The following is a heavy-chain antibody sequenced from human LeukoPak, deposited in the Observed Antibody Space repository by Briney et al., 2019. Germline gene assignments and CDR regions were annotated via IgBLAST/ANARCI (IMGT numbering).Heavy chain of an antibody. D-gene: IGHD2-15*01. J-gene: IGHJ4*02. CDR1: GYTFTTYA. CDR3: ARGVVVVAATDY. Sequence: ASVKVSCKASGYTFTTYAMYWVRQAPGQRLEWMGWTNAGNGNTKYSQKFQGRVTITRDTSASTAYMELSSLRSEDTAVYYCARGVVVVAATDYWGQGTLVTVSS. V-gene: IGHV1-3*01. CDR2: TNAGNGNT.